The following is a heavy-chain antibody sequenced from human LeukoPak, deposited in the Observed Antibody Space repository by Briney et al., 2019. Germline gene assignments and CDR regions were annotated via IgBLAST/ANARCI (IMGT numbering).Heavy chain of an antibody. D-gene: IGHD1-26*01. CDR2: IIPNSGGT. CDR3: GGGIVGSTTDDFDV. CDR1: GYTFTSYD. J-gene: IGHJ3*01. V-gene: IGHV1-2*02. Sequence: AASAKVSCKASGYTFTSYDINWLRQAPGQGLEWMGWIIPNSGGTHYAQKFQGRVTMTRDTSISTAYMELSRLRSDDTAIYFCGGGIVGSTTDDFDVWGQGTMVTVSS.